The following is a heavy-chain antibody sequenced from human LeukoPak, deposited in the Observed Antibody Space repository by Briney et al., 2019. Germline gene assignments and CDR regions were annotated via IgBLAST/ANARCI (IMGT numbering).Heavy chain of an antibody. Sequence: GGSLRLSCAASGFTFSSYWMSWVRQAPGKGLEWVANIKQDGSEKYYVDSVKGRFTISRDNAKNSLYLQMNSLRAEDTAVYYCARGKIPPLYDFGSGYYFNWFDPWGQGTLVTVSS. CDR1: GFTFSSYW. V-gene: IGHV3-7*01. J-gene: IGHJ5*02. D-gene: IGHD3-3*01. CDR2: IKQDGSEK. CDR3: ARGKIPPLYDFGSGYYFNWFDP.